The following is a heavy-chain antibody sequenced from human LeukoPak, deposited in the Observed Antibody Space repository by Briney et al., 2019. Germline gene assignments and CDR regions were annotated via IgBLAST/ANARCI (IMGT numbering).Heavy chain of an antibody. CDR1: GFTFSSYA. J-gene: IGHJ4*02. V-gene: IGHV3-30*04. Sequence: GRSLRLSCAASGFTFSSYAMHWVRQALGKGLEWVAVISHDGSNKYYADSVKGRFTISRDNSKNTLYLQMNSLRAEDTAVYYCARDRYSNGRFFDYWGQGTLVTVSS. CDR3: ARDRYSNGRFFDY. CDR2: ISHDGSNK. D-gene: IGHD5-18*01.